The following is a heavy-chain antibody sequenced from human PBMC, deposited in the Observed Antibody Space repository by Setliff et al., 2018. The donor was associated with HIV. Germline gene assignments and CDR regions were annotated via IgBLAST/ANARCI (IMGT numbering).Heavy chain of an antibody. CDR3: ARDPPGYGDSNDY. CDR1: GGSISSSSYY. CDR2: IYTTGST. V-gene: IGHV4-61*02. D-gene: IGHD4-17*01. J-gene: IGHJ4*02. Sequence: PSETLSLTCTVSGGSISSSSYYWTWIRQPAGKGLEWIGRIYTTGSTNYNPSLKSRVTISVDTSKNQFSLKLSSVTAADTAVYYCARDPPGYGDSNDYWGQGTLVTVSS.